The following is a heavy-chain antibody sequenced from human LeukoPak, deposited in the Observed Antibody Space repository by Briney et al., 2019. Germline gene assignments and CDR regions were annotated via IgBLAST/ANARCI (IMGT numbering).Heavy chain of an antibody. V-gene: IGHV1-18*01. D-gene: IGHD3-9*01. CDR1: GYTFTSYG. CDR3: ARDPDILTGYPLYSFDY. Sequence: ASVKVSCKASGYTFTSYGISWVRQAPGQGLEWMGWISGYNGNTNYAQNLQGRVTLTTDTSTSTVYMELRSLRSEDTAVYYCARDPDILTGYPLYSFDYWGLGTLVTVSS. J-gene: IGHJ4*02. CDR2: ISGYNGNT.